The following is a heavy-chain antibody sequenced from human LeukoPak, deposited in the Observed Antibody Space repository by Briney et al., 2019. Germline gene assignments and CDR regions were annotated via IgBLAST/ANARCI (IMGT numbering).Heavy chain of an antibody. D-gene: IGHD3-22*01. CDR2: IYSGGTT. J-gene: IGHJ5*02. V-gene: IGHV3-53*01. Sequence: GGSLRLSCAVSGFTVSGDYMSWVRQAPGKGLEWVSLIYSGGTTYYADSVKGRFTISRDNSKNTLYLQMNSLRAEDTAVYYCAREVYYYDSSGLTWGQGTLVTVSS. CDR3: AREVYYYDSSGLT. CDR1: GFTVSGDY.